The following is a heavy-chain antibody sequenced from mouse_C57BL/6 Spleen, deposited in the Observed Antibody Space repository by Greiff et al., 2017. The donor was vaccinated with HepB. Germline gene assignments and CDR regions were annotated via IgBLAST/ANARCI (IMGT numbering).Heavy chain of an antibody. D-gene: IGHD2-4*01. Sequence: VQLKQSGAELVRPGASVKLSCTASGFNIKDDYMHWVKQRPEQGLEWIGWIDPENGDTEYASKFQGKATITADTSSNTAYLQLSSLTSEDTAVYYCTHDSNSYFDYWGQGTTLTVSS. CDR1: GFNIKDDY. V-gene: IGHV14-4*01. J-gene: IGHJ2*01. CDR2: IDPENGDT. CDR3: THDSNSYFDY.